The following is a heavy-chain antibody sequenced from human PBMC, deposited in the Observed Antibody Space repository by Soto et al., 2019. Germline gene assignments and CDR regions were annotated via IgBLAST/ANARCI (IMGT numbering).Heavy chain of an antibody. Sequence: PGGSLRLSCAASGLTFNSNAMSWVRQAPGKGLEWVSAISSRGGRTHYADSVKGRFTISRDNSKNTLYLQVNSLRAEDTAVYYCAKDHGPYGDGLDYWGQGTLVTVS. CDR1: GLTFNSNA. D-gene: IGHD4-17*01. J-gene: IGHJ4*02. V-gene: IGHV3-23*01. CDR2: ISSRGGRT. CDR3: AKDHGPYGDGLDY.